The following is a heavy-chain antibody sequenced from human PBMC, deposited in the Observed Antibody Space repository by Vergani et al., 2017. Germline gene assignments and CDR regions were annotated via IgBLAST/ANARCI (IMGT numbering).Heavy chain of an antibody. V-gene: IGHV4-31*09. Sequence: QVQLQESGPGLVKPSQTLSLTCTVSGGSIRWGDYFWTWIRQHPEKGLEWIGYINSIGTTYYNPSLKNRVTVSVDESRNLFSLRLNSVTAADTAVYYCATIGYRRWGYYFDYWGQGILVTVSS. CDR3: ATIGYRRWGYYFDY. CDR1: GGSIRWGDYF. D-gene: IGHD2-2*02. CDR2: INSIGTT. J-gene: IGHJ4*02.